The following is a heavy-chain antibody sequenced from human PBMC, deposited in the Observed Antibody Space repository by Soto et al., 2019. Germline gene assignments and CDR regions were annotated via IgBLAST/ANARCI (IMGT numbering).Heavy chain of an antibody. CDR2: ISGSGATT. CDR1: GFIFSNYA. CDR3: VRDGGWYNFKY. Sequence: GGSLRLSCAASGFIFSNYAMSWVRQAPGRGLEWVSAISGSGATTYYPDSVKGRFTISRDNSKNTLYLQMNNLRADDTAVYYCVRDGGWYNFKYWGQGVLVTVSS. J-gene: IGHJ4*02. D-gene: IGHD2-21*01. V-gene: IGHV3-23*01.